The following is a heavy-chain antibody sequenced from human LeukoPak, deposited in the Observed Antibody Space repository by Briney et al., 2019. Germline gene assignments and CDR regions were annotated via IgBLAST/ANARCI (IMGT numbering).Heavy chain of an antibody. V-gene: IGHV3-33*01. CDR1: GFTFSSYG. D-gene: IGHD6-19*01. CDR2: IWYDGSNK. J-gene: IGHJ1*01. Sequence: GGSLRLSCVASGFTFSSYGMHWVRQAPGKGLEWVAVIWYDGSNKYYADSVKGRFTISRDNSKNTLYLQMNSLRVEDTAVYYCARDRHQWLVPEYFQHWGQGTLVTVSS. CDR3: ARDRHQWLVPEYFQH.